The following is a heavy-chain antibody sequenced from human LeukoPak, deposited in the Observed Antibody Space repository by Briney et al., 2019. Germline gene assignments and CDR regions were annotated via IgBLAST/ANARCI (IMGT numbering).Heavy chain of an antibody. Sequence: SETLSLTCAVYGGSFSGYYWSWIRRPPGKGLEWIGEINHSGSTNYNPSLKSRVTISVDTSKNQFSLKLSSVTAADTAVYYCARGGQQLVRGARKVNWFDPWGQGTLVTVSS. CDR2: INHSGST. CDR3: ARGGQQLVRGARKVNWFDP. J-gene: IGHJ5*02. CDR1: GGSFSGYY. V-gene: IGHV4-34*01. D-gene: IGHD6-6*01.